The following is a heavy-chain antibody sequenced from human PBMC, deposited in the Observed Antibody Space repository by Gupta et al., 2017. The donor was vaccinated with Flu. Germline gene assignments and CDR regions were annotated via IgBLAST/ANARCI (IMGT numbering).Heavy chain of an antibody. CDR1: GVSISTYY. V-gene: IGHV4-59*01. Sequence: QVQLQESGPGLVQPSETLSLTCTVPGVSISTYYWSWIRQPPGKGLEWIGYVSYSGNTDYIPSLKSRVTISLDTSKNQFSMKLTSVTAADTAVYYCATFDAFYKWNAYFEFWGQGTPVTVSS. J-gene: IGHJ4*02. D-gene: IGHD1-20*01. CDR2: VSYSGNT. CDR3: ATFDAFYKWNAYFEF.